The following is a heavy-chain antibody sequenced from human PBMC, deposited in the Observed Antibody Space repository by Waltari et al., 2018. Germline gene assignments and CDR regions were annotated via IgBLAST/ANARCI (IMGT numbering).Heavy chain of an antibody. CDR1: GGSFSGYY. V-gene: IGHV4-34*01. D-gene: IGHD4-17*01. CDR2: INHGGRT. CDR3: ARGDYVGAFDI. Sequence: QVQLQQWGAGLLKPSETLSLTCAVYGGSFSGYYWSWIRQPPGKGLEWIGEINHGGRTNDNPSLKSRVTISVDTSKNQFSLKLSSVTAADTAVYYCARGDYVGAFDIWGQGTMVTVSS. J-gene: IGHJ3*02.